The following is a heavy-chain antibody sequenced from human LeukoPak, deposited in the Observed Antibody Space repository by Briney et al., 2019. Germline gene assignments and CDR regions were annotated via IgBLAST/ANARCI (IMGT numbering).Heavy chain of an antibody. V-gene: IGHV1-2*02. D-gene: IGHD3-22*01. J-gene: IGHJ4*02. CDR3: ARRYYYDSSGQSAFDY. CDR2: INPNSGGT. Sequence: ASVKVSCKASGYTFTGYYMHWVRQAPGQGLEWMGWINPNSGGTTYAQKFQGRVTMTRDTSISTAYMELSRLRSDDTAVYYCARRYYYDSSGQSAFDYWGQGTLVTVSS. CDR1: GYTFTGYY.